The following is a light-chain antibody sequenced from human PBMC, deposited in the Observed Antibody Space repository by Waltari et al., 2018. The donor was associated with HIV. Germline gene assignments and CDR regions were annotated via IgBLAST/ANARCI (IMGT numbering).Light chain of an antibody. Sequence: DIQMTQSPSSLSASVGDRVTITCRASQSVSSYLNWYRQKPGKAPKLLIYAASILQSGVPARFSGSGSGTDFTLTINSLQPEDFATYYCQESYSSPFTFGPGTQVDIK. CDR2: AAS. CDR3: QESYSSPFT. J-gene: IGKJ3*01. CDR1: QSVSSY. V-gene: IGKV1-39*01.